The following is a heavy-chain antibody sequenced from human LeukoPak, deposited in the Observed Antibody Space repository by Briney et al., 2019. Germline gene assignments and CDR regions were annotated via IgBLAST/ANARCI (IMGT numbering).Heavy chain of an antibody. J-gene: IGHJ4*02. CDR1: GFTVSSNY. D-gene: IGHD3-22*01. CDR3: ARVTGYMIEDYFDY. Sequence: PGGSLRLSCAASGFTVSSNYMSWVRQAPGKGLEWIGIIYYSGSTYYNPSLQSRVTISVDTSKNQFSLKLSSVTAADTAVYYCARVTGYMIEDYFDYWGQGTLVTVSS. CDR2: IYYSGST. V-gene: IGHV4-59*02.